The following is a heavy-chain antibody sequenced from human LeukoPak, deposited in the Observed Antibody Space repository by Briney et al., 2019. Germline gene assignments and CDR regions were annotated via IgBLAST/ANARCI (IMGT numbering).Heavy chain of an antibody. CDR1: GFTVSSNY. J-gene: IGHJ4*02. Sequence: GGSLRLSCADSGFTVSSNYMRWVRQAPGKGLEWVSVIYSGGSTHYADSVKGRFTISRDNSKNTLYLQMNSLRAEDTAVYYCARDRLHYDSLTGYPADWGQGTLVTV. CDR2: IYSGGST. D-gene: IGHD3-9*01. CDR3: ARDRLHYDSLTGYPAD. V-gene: IGHV3-66*01.